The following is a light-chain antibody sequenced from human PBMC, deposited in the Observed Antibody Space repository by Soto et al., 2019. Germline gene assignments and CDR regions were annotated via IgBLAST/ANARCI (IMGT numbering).Light chain of an antibody. V-gene: IGKV3-15*01. CDR1: QTINSN. CDR3: QQYDNWPPQYT. J-gene: IGKJ2*01. CDR2: GAS. Sequence: EIVMTQSPATLSVSPGDRATVSCRASQTINSNLAWYQQKPGQAPRLLIHGASTRATGVPARFSGSGSGTEFTLTISSLQSEHFAVYYCQQYDNWPPQYTFGQGTKLQI.